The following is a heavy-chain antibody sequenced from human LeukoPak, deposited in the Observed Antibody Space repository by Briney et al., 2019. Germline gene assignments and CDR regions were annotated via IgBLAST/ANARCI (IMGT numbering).Heavy chain of an antibody. CDR2: INHSGST. D-gene: IGHD3-22*01. Sequence: GSLRLSCAASGFTFSSYGMHWVRQPPGKGLEWIGEINHSGSTNYNPSLKSRVTISVDTSKNQFSLKLSSVTAADTAVYYCATRPFTMIVVVEANWFDPWGQGTLVTVSS. V-gene: IGHV4-34*08. J-gene: IGHJ5*02. CDR1: GFTFSSYG. CDR3: ATRPFTMIVVVEANWFDP.